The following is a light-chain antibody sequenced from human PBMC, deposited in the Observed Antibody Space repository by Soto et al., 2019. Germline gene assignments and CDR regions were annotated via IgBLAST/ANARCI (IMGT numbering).Light chain of an antibody. V-gene: IGKV3-15*01. CDR1: QSVSNN. CDR3: QQYNNWPPLT. Sequence: IVMTQSPATLSVSPGERVTLSCRASQSVSNNLAWYHQKPGQAPRLLIYAASTRATGLPARFSGSGSGTQFTLTISSLQSEDFAVYYCQQYNNWPPLTFGGGTKVEIK. J-gene: IGKJ4*01. CDR2: AAS.